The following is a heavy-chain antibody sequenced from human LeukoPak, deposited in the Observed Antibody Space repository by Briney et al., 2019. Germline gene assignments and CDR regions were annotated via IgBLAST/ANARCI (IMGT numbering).Heavy chain of an antibody. CDR2: ISYDGSNK. D-gene: IGHD6-13*01. V-gene: IGHV3-30-3*02. Sequence: GRSLRLSCAASGFTFSSYAMHWVRQAPGKGLEWVAVISYDGSNKYYADSVKGRFTISRDNSKNTLYLQMNSLRAEDTAVYYCAKLKSGPNEGFIAAAGPSKSQDYFDYWGQGTLVTVSS. CDR3: AKLKSGPNEGFIAAAGPSKSQDYFDY. CDR1: GFTFSSYA. J-gene: IGHJ4*02.